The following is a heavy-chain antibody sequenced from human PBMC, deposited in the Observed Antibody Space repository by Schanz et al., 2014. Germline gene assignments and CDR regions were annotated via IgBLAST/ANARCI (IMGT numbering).Heavy chain of an antibody. CDR1: GFTFSNYA. Sequence: EVQLVESGGDLVQPGGSLSLSCAASGFTFSNYAMSWVRQDPGKGLDWVSIISGTGSTPYYADSVKGRYTISRDNSKNTLYLQMNSLRAEDTAIYYCAKGRTVWSGSDRKYYFDYWGQGTLVTVSS. CDR3: AKGRTVWSGSDRKYYFDY. D-gene: IGHD1-26*01. J-gene: IGHJ4*02. CDR2: ISGTGSTP. V-gene: IGHV3-23*04.